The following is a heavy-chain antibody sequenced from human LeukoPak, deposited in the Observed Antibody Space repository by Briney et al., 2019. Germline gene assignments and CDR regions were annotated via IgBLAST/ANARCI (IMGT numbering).Heavy chain of an antibody. D-gene: IGHD2-2*02. CDR3: AYTSPSNWFDP. CDR2: IIPIFGTA. CDR1: GGTFSSYA. V-gene: IGHV1-69*05. J-gene: IGHJ5*02. Sequence: ASVKVSCKASGGTFSSYAISWVRQAPGQGLEWMGRIIPIFGTANYAQKFQGRVTITTDESTSIAYMELSSLRSEDTAVYYCAYTSPSNWFDPWGQGTLVTVSS.